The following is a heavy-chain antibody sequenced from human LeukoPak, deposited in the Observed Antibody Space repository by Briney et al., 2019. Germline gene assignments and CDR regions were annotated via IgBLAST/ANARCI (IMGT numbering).Heavy chain of an antibody. J-gene: IGHJ4*02. CDR1: GGSFSGYY. V-gene: IGHV4-34*01. CDR2: IYYSGST. CDR3: ARGGLWIYYFDY. D-gene: IGHD1-1*01. Sequence: SETLSLTCAVYGGSFSGYYWGWIRQPPGKGLEWIGSIYYSGSTYYNASLKSRVTISIDTPKNHFSLKLNSVTAADTAVFYCARGGLWIYYFDYWGQGTLVTVSS.